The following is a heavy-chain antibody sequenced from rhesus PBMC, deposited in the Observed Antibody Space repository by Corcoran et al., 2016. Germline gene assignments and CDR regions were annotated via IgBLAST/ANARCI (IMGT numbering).Heavy chain of an antibody. D-gene: IGHD6-31*01. Sequence: EVQLVESGGGLVQPGGSLRLSCAASGFTFSSYDMSWVRQAPGKGLEWVSYFSYTGKTIYYADSVKGRFTISRDNAKNSLSLQMSSLRAEDTAVYYCTRVDWAAAGTWYFDLWGPGTPITISS. V-gene: IGHV3-136*01. CDR2: FSYTGKTI. CDR3: TRVDWAAAGTWYFDL. CDR1: GFTFSSYD. J-gene: IGHJ2*01.